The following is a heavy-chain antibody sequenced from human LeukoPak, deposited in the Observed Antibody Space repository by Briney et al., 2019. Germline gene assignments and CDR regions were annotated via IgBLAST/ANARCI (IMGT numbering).Heavy chain of an antibody. CDR1: GFTFNTYG. Sequence: GGSLRLSCAASGFTFNTYGMNWVRQAPGKGLEWVAVIWHDGSNTHYADSVKGRFTISRDNSKNTLYLQMNSLRAEDTAVYYCARDATQIQVWFDGYSDHWGQGTLVTVSS. CDR2: IWHDGSNT. J-gene: IGHJ4*02. V-gene: IGHV3-33*01. D-gene: IGHD2-21*01. CDR3: ARDATQIQVWFDGYSDH.